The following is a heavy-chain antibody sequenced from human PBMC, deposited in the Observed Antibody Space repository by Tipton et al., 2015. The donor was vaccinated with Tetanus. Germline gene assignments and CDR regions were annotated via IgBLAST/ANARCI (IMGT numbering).Heavy chain of an antibody. CDR2: THFSGSS. V-gene: IGHV4-39*01. CDR3: ARRVHPLYIPFAS. CDR1: GDSISSQNSY. J-gene: IGHJ4*02. Sequence: TLSLTCTVSGDSISSQNSYWGWIRQTPGRRLEWIGTTHFSGSSYYNPSLKSRVAMNVDTSRNQLSLRLTSVTAADTAVYFCARRVHPLYIPFASWGPGTLATVSS. D-gene: IGHD2-8*01.